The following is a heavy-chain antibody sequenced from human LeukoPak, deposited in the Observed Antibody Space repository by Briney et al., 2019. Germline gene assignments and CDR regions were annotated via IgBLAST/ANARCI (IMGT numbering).Heavy chain of an antibody. Sequence: PGGSLRLSCAASGFTFSSYWMHWVRQAPRKGLEWVSRINSDGGSTTYADSVKGRFTISRDNAKNTMYLQMSSLRADDSAVYYCGRGGLTGQMAAFDYWGQGALVTVST. CDR2: INSDGGST. CDR3: GRGGLTGQMAAFDY. J-gene: IGHJ4*02. V-gene: IGHV3-74*01. D-gene: IGHD3-9*01. CDR1: GFTFSSYW.